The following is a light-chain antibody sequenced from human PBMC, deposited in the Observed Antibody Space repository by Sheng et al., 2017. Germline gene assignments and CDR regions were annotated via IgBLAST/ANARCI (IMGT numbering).Light chain of an antibody. Sequence: SYELTQPPSVSVAPGKTARITCGGKNIGSDSVHWYQQKPGQAPVVVVYDDSGRPSGIPERFSGSKSGNTATLTITRVEAGDEADYYCQLWDTRSDCYVFGTGTTVTVL. CDR3: QLWDTRSDCYV. J-gene: IGLJ1*01. V-gene: IGLV3-21*03. CDR2: DDS. CDR1: NIGSDS.